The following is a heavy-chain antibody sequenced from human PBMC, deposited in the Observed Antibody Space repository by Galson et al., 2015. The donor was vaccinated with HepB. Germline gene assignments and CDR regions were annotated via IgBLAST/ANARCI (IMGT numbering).Heavy chain of an antibody. CDR1: GFTFSAYW. D-gene: IGHD2-8*01. Sequence: SLRLSCAASGFTFSAYWMSWVRQAPGKGLEWVANIKEDGSEKKYVDFVKGRFTISRDNAKNSLYLQMNSLRAEDTAVYYCARVNGAWNYWGQGTLVPVSS. CDR2: IKEDGSEK. J-gene: IGHJ4*02. V-gene: IGHV3-7*01. CDR3: ARVNGAWNY.